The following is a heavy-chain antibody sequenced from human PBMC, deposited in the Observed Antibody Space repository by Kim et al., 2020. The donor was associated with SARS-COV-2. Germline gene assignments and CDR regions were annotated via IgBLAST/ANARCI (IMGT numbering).Heavy chain of an antibody. V-gene: IGHV4-59*08. CDR2: IYYSGST. CDR3: ARGDGYNLPY. J-gene: IGHJ4*02. D-gene: IGHD5-12*01. CDR1: GGSISSYY. Sequence: SETLSLTCTVSGGSISSYYWSWIRQPPGKGLEWIGYIYYSGSTNYNPSLKSRVTISVDTSKNQFSLKLSSVTAADTAVYYCARGDGYNLPYWGQGTLVT.